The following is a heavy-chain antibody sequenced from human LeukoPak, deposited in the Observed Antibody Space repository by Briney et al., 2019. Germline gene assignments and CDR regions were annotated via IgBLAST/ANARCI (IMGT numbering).Heavy chain of an antibody. Sequence: SETLSLTCTVSGGSISSGGYYWSWIRQPPGKGLEWIGYIYHSGSTYYNPSLKSRVTISVDRSKNQFSLKLSSVTAADTAVYYCARAPLGDCSSTSCYIRWFDPWGQGTLVTVSS. D-gene: IGHD2-2*02. CDR1: GGSISSGGYY. CDR3: ARAPLGDCSSTSCYIRWFDP. V-gene: IGHV4-30-2*01. CDR2: IYHSGST. J-gene: IGHJ5*02.